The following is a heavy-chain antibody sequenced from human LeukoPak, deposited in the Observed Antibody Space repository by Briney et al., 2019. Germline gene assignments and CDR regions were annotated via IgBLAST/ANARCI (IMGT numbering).Heavy chain of an antibody. Sequence: SETLSLTCTVSGGSISSYYWSWIRQPPGKGLEWIGNIYYSGSTNYNPSLKSRVTISVDTSKNQFSLELSSVTAADTAVYYCARRRNPGTTPGNWVDPWGEETLVTVSS. J-gene: IGHJ5*02. V-gene: IGHV4-59*01. D-gene: IGHD4-11*01. CDR1: GGSISSYY. CDR3: ARRRNPGTTPGNWVDP. CDR2: IYYSGST.